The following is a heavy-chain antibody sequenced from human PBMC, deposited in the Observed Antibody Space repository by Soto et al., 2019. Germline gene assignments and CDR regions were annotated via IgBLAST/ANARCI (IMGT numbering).Heavy chain of an antibody. CDR2: ISGSGGST. D-gene: IGHD2-2*01. V-gene: IGHV3-23*01. J-gene: IGHJ4*02. CDR1: GFTFSSYA. Sequence: GGSLRLSCPASGFTFSSYAMSWVRQAPGKGLEWVSAISGSGGSTYYADSVKGRFTISRDNSKNTLYLKMNSLRVEDTAVYYCTKDQRYCSSTSCYSSFVYGGQGTLVTVSS. CDR3: TKDQRYCSSTSCYSSFVY.